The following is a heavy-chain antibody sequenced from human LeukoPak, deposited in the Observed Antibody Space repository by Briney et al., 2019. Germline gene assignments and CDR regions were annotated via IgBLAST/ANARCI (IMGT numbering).Heavy chain of an antibody. CDR2: IIPIFGTA. V-gene: IGHV1-69*06. D-gene: IGHD5-18*01. Sequence: SVKVSCKASGGTFSSYAISWVRQAPGQGLEWMGGIIPIFGTANYAQKFQGRVTITADKSTSTAYMELSSLRSEDTAVYYCARDSTTRPYSYDPYYYYYYMDVWGKGTTVTVSS. CDR3: ARDSTTRPYSYDPYYYYYYMDV. CDR1: GGTFSSYA. J-gene: IGHJ6*03.